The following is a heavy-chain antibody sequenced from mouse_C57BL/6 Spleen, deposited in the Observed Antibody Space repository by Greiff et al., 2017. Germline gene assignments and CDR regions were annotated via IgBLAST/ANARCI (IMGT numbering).Heavy chain of an antibody. V-gene: IGHV1-82*01. J-gene: IGHJ3*01. D-gene: IGHD1-1*01. CDR1: GYAFSSSW. Sequence: QVQLQQSGPELVKPGASVKISCKASGYAFSSSWMNWVKRRPGKGLEWIGRIYPGDGDTNYNGKFKGKATLTADKSSSTAYMQLSSLTSEDSAVYFCARAYGSSPWFAYWGQGTLGTVSA. CDR3: ARAYGSSPWFAY. CDR2: IYPGDGDT.